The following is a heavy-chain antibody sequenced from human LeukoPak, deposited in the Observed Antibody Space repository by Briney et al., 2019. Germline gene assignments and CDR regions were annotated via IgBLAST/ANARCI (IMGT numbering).Heavy chain of an antibody. CDR2: IRYDGSNK. J-gene: IGHJ4*02. D-gene: IGHD2-2*01. CDR3: AKDYSLWIVVVPAGYEYYFDY. V-gene: IGHV3-30*02. Sequence: PGGSLRLSCAASGFTFSSYGMHWVRQAPGKGLEWVAFIRYDGSNKYYADSVKGRFTISRDNSKNTLYLQMNSLRAEDTAVYYCAKDYSLWIVVVPAGYEYYFDYWGQGTLVTVSS. CDR1: GFTFSSYG.